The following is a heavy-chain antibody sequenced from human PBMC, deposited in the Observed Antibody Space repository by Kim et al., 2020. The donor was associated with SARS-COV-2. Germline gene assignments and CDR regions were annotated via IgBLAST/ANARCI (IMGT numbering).Heavy chain of an antibody. J-gene: IGHJ6*02. CDR2: IYYSGST. Sequence: SETLSLTRTVSGGSISSSSYYWGWIRQPPGKGLEWIGSIYYSGSTYYNPSLKSRVTISVDTSKNQFSLKLSSVTAADTAVYYCARGSGSGSYSYYYYYYGMGVWGQGTTVTVSS. CDR3: ARGSGSGSYSYYYYYYGMGV. D-gene: IGHD3-10*01. CDR1: GGSISSSSYY. V-gene: IGHV4-39*07.